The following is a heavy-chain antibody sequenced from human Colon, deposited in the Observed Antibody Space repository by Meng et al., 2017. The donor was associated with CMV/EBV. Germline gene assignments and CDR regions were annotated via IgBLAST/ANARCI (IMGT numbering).Heavy chain of an antibody. Sequence: GESLKISCAASGFTFSSYGMHWVRQAPGKRLEWVAFIRYDGSNKYYADSVKGRFTISRDNSKNTLYLQMNSLRAEDTAVYYCAKEEYYYGSGSYYTATYYYYYGMDVWGQGTTVTVSS. V-gene: IGHV3-30*02. J-gene: IGHJ6*02. CDR1: GFTFSSYG. CDR3: AKEEYYYGSGSYYTATYYYYYGMDV. CDR2: IRYDGSNK. D-gene: IGHD3-10*01.